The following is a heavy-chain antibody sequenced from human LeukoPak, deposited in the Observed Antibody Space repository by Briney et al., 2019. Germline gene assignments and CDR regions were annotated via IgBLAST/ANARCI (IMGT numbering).Heavy chain of an antibody. V-gene: IGHV3-30*18. CDR3: AKGPWDLPHAFDN. J-gene: IGHJ3*02. CDR1: GFTFSSYG. Sequence: GGSLRLSCAASGFTFSSYGMHWVRQAPGKGLEWVAVISYDGSNKYYVDSVKGRFTISRDNSKNTLYLQMNSLRAEDTAIYYCAKGPWDLPHAFDNWGLGTMVTVSS. CDR2: ISYDGSNK. D-gene: IGHD1-26*01.